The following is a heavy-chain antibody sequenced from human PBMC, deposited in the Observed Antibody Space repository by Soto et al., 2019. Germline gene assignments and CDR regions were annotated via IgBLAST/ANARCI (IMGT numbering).Heavy chain of an antibody. CDR1: GFSFRDYD. D-gene: IGHD1-26*01. CDR2: LGAADDS. CDR3: ARAYLGRLPRRADYYYAMDV. V-gene: IGHV3-13*01. Sequence: EVQLVESGGGSVQPGESLRLSCAASGFSFRDYDMHWVRQPTGKGLEWVSGLGAADDSYYVASVKGRFSVSRDNAQNSLYLQMNNLRVDDTAVYFCARAYLGRLPRRADYYYAMDVWGRGTTVTVSS. J-gene: IGHJ6*02.